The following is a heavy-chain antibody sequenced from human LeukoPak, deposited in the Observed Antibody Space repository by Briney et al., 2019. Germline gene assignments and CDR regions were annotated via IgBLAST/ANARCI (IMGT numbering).Heavy chain of an antibody. V-gene: IGHV4-61*02. Sequence: SETLSLTCTVSGGSISSSDYYWSWIRQPAGKGLEWIGRIYTSGSTNYNPSLKSRVTMSVDTSKNQFSLKLSSVTAADTAVYYCARDSVVGGFWSGYSDPYYYYYYMDVWGKGTTVTVSS. CDR1: GGSISSSDYY. CDR2: IYTSGST. J-gene: IGHJ6*03. D-gene: IGHD3-3*01. CDR3: ARDSVVGGFWSGYSDPYYYYYYMDV.